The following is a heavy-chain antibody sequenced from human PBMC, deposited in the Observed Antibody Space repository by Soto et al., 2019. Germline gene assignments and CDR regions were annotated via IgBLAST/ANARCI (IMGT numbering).Heavy chain of an antibody. V-gene: IGHV1-18*01. CDR2: VSAYNGNT. Sequence: QVQLVQSGAEVKKPGASVKVSCKASGYTFPSYGISWVRQAPGQGLEWMGGVSAYNGNTNYAQKLQGRVTMTTDTSTSTAYMELRSLRSDDTAVYYCARDGRVGYSYGSNYGMDVWGQGTTVTVSS. D-gene: IGHD5-18*01. J-gene: IGHJ6*02. CDR3: ARDGRVGYSYGSNYGMDV. CDR1: GYTFPSYG.